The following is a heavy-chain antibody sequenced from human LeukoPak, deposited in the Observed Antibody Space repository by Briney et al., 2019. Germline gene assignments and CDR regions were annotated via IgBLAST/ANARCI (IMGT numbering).Heavy chain of an antibody. CDR3: ASRYNWNHFDY. J-gene: IGHJ4*01. Sequence: PSETLSLTCAVSGGPISKTNWWSWVRQSPGTGLEWIGEIWHSGYTNYNPSLKSRVTISVDTSKNQFSLRLTSVTAADTAIYYCASRYNWNHFDYWGHGTLVTVSS. CDR1: GGPISKTNW. V-gene: IGHV4-4*02. CDR2: IWHSGYT. D-gene: IGHD1-20*01.